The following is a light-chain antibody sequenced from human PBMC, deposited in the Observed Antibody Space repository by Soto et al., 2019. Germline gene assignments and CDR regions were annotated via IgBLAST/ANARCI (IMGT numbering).Light chain of an antibody. J-gene: IGKJ2*01. CDR2: DAS. CDR1: QSVSIY. Sequence: EIVLTQSPATLSLSPGERATLSCRASQSVSIYLAWYQQKPGQAPRLLIYDASTRATGIPARFSGSGSGTDFTLTISSLEPEDFAVYYCQQRGDWPLYTFGQGTKLEIK. V-gene: IGKV3-11*01. CDR3: QQRGDWPLYT.